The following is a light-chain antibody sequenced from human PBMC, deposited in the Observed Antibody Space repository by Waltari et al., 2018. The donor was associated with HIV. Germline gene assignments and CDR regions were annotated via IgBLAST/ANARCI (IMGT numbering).Light chain of an antibody. CDR3: AAAWDDSLNGPV. CDR2: YDD. CDR1: SPNIGNNA. J-gene: IGLJ2*01. V-gene: IGLV1-36*01. Sequence: QSVLTQPPSVSEAPRQRVTISCSGSSPNIGNNAVNWSPQPPGKAPKLLIYYDDLLPSGVSDRFSGSKSGTSASLAISGLQSEDEADYYCAAAWDDSLNGPVFGGGTKLTVL.